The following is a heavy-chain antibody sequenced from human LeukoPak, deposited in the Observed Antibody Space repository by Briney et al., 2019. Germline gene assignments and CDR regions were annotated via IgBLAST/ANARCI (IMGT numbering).Heavy chain of an antibody. D-gene: IGHD6-13*01. CDR1: GYTFTSYD. V-gene: IGHV1-8*03. CDR2: MNPNSGNT. J-gene: IGHJ6*03. Sequence: ASVKVSCKASGYTFTSYDINWVRQATGQGLEWMGWMNPNSGNTGYAQKFQGRVTITRNTSISTAYMELSSLRSEDTAVYCCARAYSSSWYVRDYYYMDVWGKGTTVTVSS. CDR3: ARAYSSSWYVRDYYYMDV.